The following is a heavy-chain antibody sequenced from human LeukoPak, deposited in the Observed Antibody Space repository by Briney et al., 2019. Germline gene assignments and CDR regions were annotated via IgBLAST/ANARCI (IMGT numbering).Heavy chain of an antibody. J-gene: IGHJ6*03. V-gene: IGHV3-21*01. CDR1: GFTFSSYT. Sequence: GGSLRLSCAASGFTFSSYTMNCGRQAPGEGLERVSSISSSSSYIYYADSVKGRFTISRDNAKNSLYLQMNSLRAEDTAVYYCARDRGNQRGYYYYYMDVWGKGTTVTVSS. CDR2: ISSSSSYI. D-gene: IGHD1-14*01. CDR3: ARDRGNQRGYYYYYMDV.